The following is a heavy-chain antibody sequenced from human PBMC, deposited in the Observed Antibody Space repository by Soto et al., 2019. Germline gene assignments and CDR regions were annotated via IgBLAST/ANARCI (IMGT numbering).Heavy chain of an antibody. CDR3: ARARRLENWFDP. D-gene: IGHD5-12*01. CDR1: GYTFTGYY. CDR2: INPNSGGT. J-gene: IGHJ5*02. Sequence: ASVKVSCKASGYTFTGYYMHWVRQAPGQGLEWMGWINPNSGGTNYAQKFQGWVTMTRDTSISTAYMELSRLRSDDTASYFCARARRLENWFDPWGPGIQVTVSS. V-gene: IGHV1-2*04.